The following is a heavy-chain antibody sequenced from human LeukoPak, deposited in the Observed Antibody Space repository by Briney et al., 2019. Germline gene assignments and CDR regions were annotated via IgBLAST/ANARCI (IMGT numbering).Heavy chain of an antibody. J-gene: IGHJ3*02. Sequence: ASVKVSCKASGGTFSSYAISWVRQAPGQGLEWMGGIIPILGTANYAQTFQGRVTITADESTSTAYMELSSLRSEDTAVYYCARGQGPYAFDIWGQGTMVTVSS. CDR1: GGTFSSYA. CDR2: IIPILGTA. CDR3: ARGQGPYAFDI. V-gene: IGHV1-69*01.